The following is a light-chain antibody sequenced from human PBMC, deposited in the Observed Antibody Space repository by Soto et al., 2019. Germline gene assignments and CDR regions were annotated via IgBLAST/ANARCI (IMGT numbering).Light chain of an antibody. J-gene: IGLJ1*01. Sequence: QSVVTQRASVSGSPGQSITISCTGTSSDVGGYDYVSWYQLHPGKAPKLMVFEVSNRPSGVSYRFSGSKSGNTASLTISGLQAEDEADYFCSSYSISTAYLFGTGTKVTVL. V-gene: IGLV2-14*01. CDR1: SSDVGGYDY. CDR3: SSYSISTAYL. CDR2: EVS.